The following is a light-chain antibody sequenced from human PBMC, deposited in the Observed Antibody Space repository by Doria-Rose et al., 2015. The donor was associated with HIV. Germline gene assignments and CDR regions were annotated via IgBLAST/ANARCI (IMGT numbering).Light chain of an antibody. J-gene: IGKJ1*01. Sequence: EIVLTQSPGTLSLSPGERATLSCGARQSFSSTYLAWYQQKTGQAPSLLIYDGSTRATGIPDRFSASGSGTDFTLTINRLEPEDFALYYCHQYGTSWTFGQGTKVEI. CDR1: QSFSSTY. CDR2: DGS. V-gene: IGKV3-20*01. CDR3: HQYGTSWT.